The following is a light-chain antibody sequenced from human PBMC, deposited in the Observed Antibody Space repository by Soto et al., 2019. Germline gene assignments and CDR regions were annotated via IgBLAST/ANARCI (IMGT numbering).Light chain of an antibody. Sequence: QSDLTQPPSVSGAPGQRVTISCTGSYSNIGAGYEVHWYQQVPGTAPKLLVSGHNNRPSGVPDRFFGSKSGSSASLTIIGLQAEDEADYYCQSFDNSVCGSGVFGGGTMLTVL. J-gene: IGLJ3*02. CDR2: GHN. CDR1: YSNIGAGYE. CDR3: QSFDNSVCGSGV. V-gene: IGLV1-40*01.